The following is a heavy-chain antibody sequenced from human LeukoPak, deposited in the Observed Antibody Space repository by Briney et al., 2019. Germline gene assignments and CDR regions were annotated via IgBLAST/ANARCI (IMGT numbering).Heavy chain of an antibody. CDR3: ARGYSSSWEYYFDY. Sequence: SETLSLTCTVSGGSISSSSYYWGWIRQPPGKGLEWIGSIYYSGSTYYNPSLKSRVTISVDTSRNQFSLKLSSVTAADTAVYYCARGYSSSWEYYFDYRGQGTLVTVSS. J-gene: IGHJ4*02. CDR1: GGSISSSSYY. V-gene: IGHV4-39*01. CDR2: IYYSGST. D-gene: IGHD6-13*01.